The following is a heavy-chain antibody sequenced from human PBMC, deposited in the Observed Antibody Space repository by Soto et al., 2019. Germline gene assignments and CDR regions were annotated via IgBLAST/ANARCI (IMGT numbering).Heavy chain of an antibody. CDR3: ARDGLGGAVAGFFFSGFDY. J-gene: IGHJ4*02. V-gene: IGHV3-30-3*01. CDR1: GFTFSSYA. Sequence: QVQLVESGGGVVQPGRSLRLSCAASGFTFSSYAMHWVRQAPGKGLEWVAVISYDGSNKYYADSVKGRFTISRDNSKNPLYLQMNSLRAEDTAVYYCARDGLGGAVAGFFFSGFDYGGQGPLVTVSS. D-gene: IGHD6-19*01. CDR2: ISYDGSNK.